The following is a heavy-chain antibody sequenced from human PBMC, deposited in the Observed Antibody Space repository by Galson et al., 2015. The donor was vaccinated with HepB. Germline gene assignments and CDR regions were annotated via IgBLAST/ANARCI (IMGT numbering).Heavy chain of an antibody. CDR2: IIPIFGTA. Sequence: SVKVSCKASGGTFSSYAISWVRQAPGQGLEWMGGIIPIFGTANYAQKFQGRVTITADESTSTAYMELSSLRSEDTAVYYCATSPRILSDYGDYGLHNYNWFDPWGQGTLVTVSS. CDR3: ATSPRILSDYGDYGLHNYNWFDP. J-gene: IGHJ5*02. D-gene: IGHD4-17*01. V-gene: IGHV1-69*13. CDR1: GGTFSSYA.